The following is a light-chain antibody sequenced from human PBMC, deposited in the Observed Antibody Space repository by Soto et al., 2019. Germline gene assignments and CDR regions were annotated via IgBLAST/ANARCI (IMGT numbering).Light chain of an antibody. Sequence: EIVMTQSPATLSVSPGERATLSCRASQSVSSNLAWYQQKPGQAPRLLIYGASTRATGIPARFSGSGSGTEFTLTISSLHSEDFAVYYCQQYNNWPPFTFGPGTKVDTK. J-gene: IGKJ3*01. CDR3: QQYNNWPPFT. CDR2: GAS. CDR1: QSVSSN. V-gene: IGKV3-15*01.